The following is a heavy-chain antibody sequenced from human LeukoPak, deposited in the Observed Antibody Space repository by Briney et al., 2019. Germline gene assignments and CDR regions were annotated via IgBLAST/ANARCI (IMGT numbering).Heavy chain of an antibody. CDR3: ARAFGYSSSWNYFDY. CDR1: GFTFDDHG. Sequence: PGGSLRLSCAVSGFTFDDHGMHWVRQAPGKGLEWVAVIWYDGSNKYYADSVKGRFTISRDNSKNTLYLQMDSLRAEDTAVYYCARAFGYSSSWNYFDYWGQGTLVTVSS. J-gene: IGHJ4*02. V-gene: IGHV3-33*08. CDR2: IWYDGSNK. D-gene: IGHD6-13*01.